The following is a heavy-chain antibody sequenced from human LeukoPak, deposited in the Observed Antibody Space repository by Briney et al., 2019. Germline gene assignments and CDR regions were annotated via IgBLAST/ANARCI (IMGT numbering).Heavy chain of an antibody. CDR1: GYTFTGYY. CDR2: INPNSGGT. CDR3: ASYRIAAAGTLFDY. Sequence: ASVKVSCKASGYTFTGYYMHWVRQAPGQGLEWMGWINPNSGGTNYAQKFQGRVTMTRDTSISTAYMELSRLRSDDTAVYYCASYRIAAAGTLFDYWGQGTQVTVSS. D-gene: IGHD6-13*01. J-gene: IGHJ4*02. V-gene: IGHV1-2*02.